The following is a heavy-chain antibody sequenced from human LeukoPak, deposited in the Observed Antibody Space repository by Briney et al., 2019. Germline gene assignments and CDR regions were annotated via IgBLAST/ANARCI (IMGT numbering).Heavy chain of an antibody. CDR1: GASISGSGYY. CDR3: ARASSGLMVYATFDY. J-gene: IGHJ4*02. Sequence: SETLSLTCAVSGASISGSGYYWGWIRQPPGKGLEWIGDIYYSGSTYYNASLQSRVTISVDTSKNQFSLKLSSVTAADTAVYYCARASSGLMVYATFDYWGQGTLVTVSS. CDR2: IYYSGST. V-gene: IGHV4-39*07. D-gene: IGHD2-8*01.